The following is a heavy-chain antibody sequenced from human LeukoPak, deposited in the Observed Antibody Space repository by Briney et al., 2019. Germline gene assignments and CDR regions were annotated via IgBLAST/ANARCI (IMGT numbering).Heavy chain of an antibody. Sequence: SETLSLTCAVYGESFSGYYWSWIRQPPGKGLEWIGGINHSGSANYNPSLKSRVTISVDTSKNQFSLKLSSVTAADTAVYYCARGIRITMIVVVISNWFDPWGQGTLVTVSS. V-gene: IGHV4-34*01. CDR2: INHSGSA. CDR1: GESFSGYY. J-gene: IGHJ5*02. D-gene: IGHD3-22*01. CDR3: ARGIRITMIVVVISNWFDP.